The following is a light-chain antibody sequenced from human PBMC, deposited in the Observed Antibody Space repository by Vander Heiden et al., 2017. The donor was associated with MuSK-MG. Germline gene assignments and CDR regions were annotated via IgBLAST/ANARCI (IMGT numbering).Light chain of an antibody. CDR1: QSVLYSSNNKNY. CDR3: QQYYSTPRT. Sequence: DIVMTQSLDSLAVSLGERAHINCKSSQSVLYSSNNKNYLAWYQQKPGQPPKLLIYWASTRESGVPDRFSGSGSGTDFTLTISSLQAEDVAVYYCQQYYSTPRTFGQGTKVEIK. CDR2: WAS. V-gene: IGKV4-1*01. J-gene: IGKJ1*01.